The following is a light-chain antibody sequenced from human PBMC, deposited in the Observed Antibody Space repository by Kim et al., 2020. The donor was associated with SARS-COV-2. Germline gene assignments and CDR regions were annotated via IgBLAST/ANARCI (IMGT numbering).Light chain of an antibody. J-gene: IGLJ3*02. Sequence: GQSVTISCSGSISNIGANDFNWYQQLPGAAPKLLIHSSNHRPSGVPDRFSGSKSGTSAALAISGLQSEDEADYYCASWDDSLTGWVFGGGTQLTVL. V-gene: IGLV1-44*01. CDR1: ISNIGAND. CDR2: SSN. CDR3: ASWDDSLTGWV.